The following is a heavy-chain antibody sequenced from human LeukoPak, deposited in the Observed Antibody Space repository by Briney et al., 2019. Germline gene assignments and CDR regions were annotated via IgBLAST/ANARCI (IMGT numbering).Heavy chain of an antibody. D-gene: IGHD3-22*01. J-gene: IGHJ3*02. Sequence: GGSLRLSCAASGFTFSSYSMNWVRQAPGKGLEWVSHISSTSTTIYYADSVKGRFTISRDNAKNSLYLRMNSLRGEDTAVYYCARPYYDSSGAAFDIWGQGTLVTVSS. CDR1: GFTFSSYS. CDR2: ISSTSTTI. V-gene: IGHV3-48*04. CDR3: ARPYYDSSGAAFDI.